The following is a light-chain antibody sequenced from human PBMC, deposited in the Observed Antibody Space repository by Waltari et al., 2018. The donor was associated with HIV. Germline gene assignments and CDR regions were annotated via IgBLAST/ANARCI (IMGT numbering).Light chain of an antibody. Sequence: QSVLTQPPSVSGAPGQRVPISCPGSSSNTGAGHDVHWYQQLPGTAPKLLIYANSNRPSGVPDRFSGSKSGTSASLAITGRQAEDEADYYCQSYDSSLSAHYVFGTGTKVTVL. CDR2: ANS. CDR3: QSYDSSLSAHYV. J-gene: IGLJ1*01. CDR1: SSNTGAGHD. V-gene: IGLV1-40*01.